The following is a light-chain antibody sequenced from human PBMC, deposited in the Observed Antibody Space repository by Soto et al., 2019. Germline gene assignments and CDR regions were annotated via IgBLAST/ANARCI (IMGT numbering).Light chain of an antibody. CDR3: QQSYITPFT. J-gene: IGKJ3*01. V-gene: IGKV1-39*01. Sequence: DIQMTQSPSSLSASVGDRVTITCRASQSISSYLNWYQQKPGRAPKLLIYDASSLQTGVPSRFSGSGSGTDFTLTISSLQPEDYATYYYQQSYITPFTFGPGTKVDIK. CDR2: DAS. CDR1: QSISSY.